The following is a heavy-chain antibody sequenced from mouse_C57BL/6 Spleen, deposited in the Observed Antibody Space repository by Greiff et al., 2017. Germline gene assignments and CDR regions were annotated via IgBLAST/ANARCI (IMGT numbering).Heavy chain of an antibody. V-gene: IGHV14-4*01. CDR3: TTRYGSSPAY. Sequence: EVQLQQSGAELVRPGASVKLSCTASGFNIKDDYMHWVKQRPEQGLEWIGWIDPENGDTEYASKFQGKATITADTSSNTAYLQLSSLTSEDTAVYYCTTRYGSSPAYWGQGTLVTVSA. CDR1: GFNIKDDY. CDR2: IDPENGDT. D-gene: IGHD1-1*01. J-gene: IGHJ3*01.